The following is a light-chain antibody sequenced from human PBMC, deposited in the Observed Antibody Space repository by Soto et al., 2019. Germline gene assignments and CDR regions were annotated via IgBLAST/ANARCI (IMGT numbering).Light chain of an antibody. CDR3: QHYYSIPWT. V-gene: IGKV4-1*01. CDR2: WAS. CDR1: QSVFSNSNNKNC. J-gene: IGKJ1*01. Sequence: DIVMTQSPDSLAVSLGERATINCKSSQSVFSNSNNKNCIAWYQQKSGQPPKLLIYWASSRESGVPDRFSGGRSGTDFTLTISSLQAEDVATYYCQHYYSIPWTFGQGTKVDIK.